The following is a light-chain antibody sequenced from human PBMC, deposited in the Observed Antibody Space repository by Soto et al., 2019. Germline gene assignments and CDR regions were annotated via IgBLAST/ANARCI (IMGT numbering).Light chain of an antibody. Sequence: QSVLTQPPSVSGAPGQRVTISCTGSSSNIGAGYDVHWYQQLPGTAPKLLIYGNSNRPSGVPDRFSGSKSGTSASLAITGLQAEEEADYYCQSYDSSLSGYVVFGGGTQLTVL. J-gene: IGLJ2*01. CDR2: GNS. CDR1: SSNIGAGYD. V-gene: IGLV1-40*01. CDR3: QSYDSSLSGYVV.